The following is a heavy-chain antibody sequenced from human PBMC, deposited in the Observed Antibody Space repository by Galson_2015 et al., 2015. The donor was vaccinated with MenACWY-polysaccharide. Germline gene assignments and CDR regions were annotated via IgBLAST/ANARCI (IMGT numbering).Heavy chain of an antibody. J-gene: IGHJ5*02. Sequence: SETLSLTCAVYGGSFSGYYWSWIRRPPGKGLEWIGEMNHSGSTNCNPSLKSRVTISVDTSKNQFSLRLTSVTAADTAVYYCARGVGARSRFGLWGQGTLVSVSS. CDR1: GGSFSGYY. CDR3: ARGVGARSRFGL. D-gene: IGHD1-26*01. CDR2: MNHSGST. V-gene: IGHV4-34*01.